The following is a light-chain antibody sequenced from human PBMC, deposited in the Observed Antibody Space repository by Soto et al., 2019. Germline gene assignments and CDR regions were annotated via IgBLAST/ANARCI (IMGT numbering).Light chain of an antibody. CDR2: LNSDGSH. CDR1: SGHSSYA. Sequence: QSVLTQSPSASASLGASVKLTCTLSSGHSSYAIAWHQQQPEKGPRYLMKLNSDGSHSKGDGIPDRFSGSSSGAERYLTISSLQPEDEADYYCQTWDTGRVLFGGGTQLTVL. V-gene: IGLV4-69*01. CDR3: QTWDTGRVL. J-gene: IGLJ2*01.